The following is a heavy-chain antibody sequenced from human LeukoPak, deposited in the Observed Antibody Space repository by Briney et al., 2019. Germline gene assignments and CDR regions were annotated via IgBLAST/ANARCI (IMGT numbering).Heavy chain of an antibody. CDR1: GYTFTSYG. CDR3: ARSAGGGNWYQTFDY. D-gene: IGHD6-13*01. J-gene: IGHJ4*02. CDR2: ISTFNGNT. Sequence: GASVKVSCKASGYTFTSYGISRVRQAPGQGLEWMGWISTFNGNTNYPQKFQGRVTMTTDTSTRTGYMELRSLRSDDTAVYYCARSAGGGNWYQTFDYWGQGTLVTVSS. V-gene: IGHV1-18*01.